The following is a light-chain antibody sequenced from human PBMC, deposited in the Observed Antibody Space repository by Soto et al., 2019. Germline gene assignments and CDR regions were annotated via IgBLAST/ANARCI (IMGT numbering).Light chain of an antibody. V-gene: IGKV3-20*01. CDR1: QSVSSTF. Sequence: EIVLTQSPGSLSLSPGERATISCRASQSVSSTFFAWYQQRPGQAPRLLMYGASSRATGIPETFSGSGSGTYFTRTMSRLEPEDFAVYYCQQFDSSVTFGQGTKVEIK. CDR3: QQFDSSVT. CDR2: GAS. J-gene: IGKJ1*01.